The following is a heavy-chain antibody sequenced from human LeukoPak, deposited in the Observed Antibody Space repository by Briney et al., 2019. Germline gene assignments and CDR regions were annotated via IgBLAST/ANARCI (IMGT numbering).Heavy chain of an antibody. D-gene: IGHD1-26*01. V-gene: IGHV4-38-2*02. CDR2: INHSGST. Sequence: SETLSLTCTVSGYSISSGYYWGWIRQPPGKGLEWIGEINHSGSTNYNPSLKSRVVISVDTSKNQFSLNMNSVTAADTAVYYCARHPTKWELRLSLDYWGQGTLVTVSS. CDR1: GYSISSGYY. J-gene: IGHJ4*02. CDR3: ARHPTKWELRLSLDY.